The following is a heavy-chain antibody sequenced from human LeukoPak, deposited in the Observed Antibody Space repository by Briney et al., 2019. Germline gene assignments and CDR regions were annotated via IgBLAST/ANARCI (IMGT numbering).Heavy chain of an antibody. CDR2: IYYSGST. V-gene: IGHV4-39*01. CDR1: GGSISSSSYY. D-gene: IGHD5-24*01. Sequence: SETLSLTCTVSGGSISSSSYYWGWIRQPPGKGLEWIGSIYYSGSTYYNPSLKSRVIISVDTSKNQFSLKLSSVTAADTAVYYCARQAEMASHFDYWGQGTLVTVST. CDR3: ARQAEMASHFDY. J-gene: IGHJ4*02.